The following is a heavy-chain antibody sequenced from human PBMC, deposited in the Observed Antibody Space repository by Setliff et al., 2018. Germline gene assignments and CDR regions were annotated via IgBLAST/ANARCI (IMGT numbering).Heavy chain of an antibody. CDR1: GYSISSGNY. Sequence: SETLSLTCAVSGYSISSGNYWGWIRQPPGKGLEWIGEIYHSGSTNYNPSLKSRVTISVDKSKNQFSLKLSSVTAADTAVYYCARAPHGWSAYYYYYYMDVWGKGTTVTVSS. J-gene: IGHJ6*03. D-gene: IGHD2-15*01. CDR3: ARAPHGWSAYYYYYYMDV. CDR2: IYHSGST. V-gene: IGHV4-38-2*01.